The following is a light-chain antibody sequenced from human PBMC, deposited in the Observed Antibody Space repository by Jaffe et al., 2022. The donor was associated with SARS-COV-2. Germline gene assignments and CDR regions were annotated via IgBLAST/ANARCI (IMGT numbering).Light chain of an antibody. Sequence: DIQMTQSPSSLSASVGDRVTITCRASERISTYLNWYQQKPGKAPNLVIYEASNLQDGVPSRFSGSGIGTDFTLTITTLQPDDFATYYCQQSYSTPLTFGGGTKVETK. V-gene: IGKV1-39*01. CDR1: ERISTY. CDR2: EAS. CDR3: QQSYSTPLT. J-gene: IGKJ4*01.